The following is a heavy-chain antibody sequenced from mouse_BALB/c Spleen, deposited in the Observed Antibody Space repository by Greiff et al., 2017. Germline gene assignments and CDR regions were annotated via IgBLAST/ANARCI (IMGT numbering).Heavy chain of an antibody. CDR2: IHYSGST. V-gene: IGHV3-1*02. Sequence: EVQLQESGPDLVKPSQSLSLTCTVTGYSITSGYSWHWIRQFPGNKLEWMGYIHYSGSTNYNPSLNSRISITRDTSKNQFFLQLNSVTTEDTATDYCATGYRYDWGFDYWGQGTTLTVSS. J-gene: IGHJ2*01. D-gene: IGHD2-14*01. CDR3: ATGYRYDWGFDY. CDR1: GYSITSGYS.